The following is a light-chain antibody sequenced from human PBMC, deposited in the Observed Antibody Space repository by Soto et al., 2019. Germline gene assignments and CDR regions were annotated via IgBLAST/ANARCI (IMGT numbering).Light chain of an antibody. CDR3: SSYTTASTYV. V-gene: IGLV2-14*01. Sequence: QSVLTQPASVSGSPGQSITISCTGTSSDVGGYDYVSWYQQHPGKVPKFLIYEVTNRPSGVPHRFSRSKSGNTASLTISGLQAEDEADYYCSSYTTASTYVFGTGTRSSS. CDR1: SSDVGGYDY. CDR2: EVT. J-gene: IGLJ1*01.